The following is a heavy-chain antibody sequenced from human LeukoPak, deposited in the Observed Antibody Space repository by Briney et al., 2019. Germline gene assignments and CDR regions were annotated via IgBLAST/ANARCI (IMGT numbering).Heavy chain of an antibody. J-gene: IGHJ4*02. CDR3: ARHGGYYDSSGYQTFDY. V-gene: IGHV4-59*04. CDR1: GGSISSYY. D-gene: IGHD3-22*01. CDR2: IYYSGST. Sequence: SETLSLTCTVSGGSISSYYWSWIRQPPGKGLEWIGYIYYSGSTYYNPSLKSRVTISVDTSKNQFSLKLSSVTAADTAVYYCARHGGYYDSSGYQTFDYWGQGTLVTVSS.